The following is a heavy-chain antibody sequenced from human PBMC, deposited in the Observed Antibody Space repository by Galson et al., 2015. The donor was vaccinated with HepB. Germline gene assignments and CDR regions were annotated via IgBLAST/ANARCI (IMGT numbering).Heavy chain of an antibody. Sequence: SLRLSCAASGFTFSRYWMHWVRQAPGKGPVWVSRINSDESSTTYADSVKGRFTISRDNAMNTLFLQMHSLRAEDTAVYFCAREITPEDYYDTSGYYQDYWGQGTLVTVSS. CDR2: INSDESST. D-gene: IGHD3-22*01. J-gene: IGHJ4*02. V-gene: IGHV3-74*01. CDR1: GFTFSRYW. CDR3: AREITPEDYYDTSGYYQDY.